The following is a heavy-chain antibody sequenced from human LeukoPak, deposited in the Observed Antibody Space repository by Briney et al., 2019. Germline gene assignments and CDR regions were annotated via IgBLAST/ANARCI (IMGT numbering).Heavy chain of an antibody. J-gene: IGHJ6*03. V-gene: IGHV4-30-4*07. CDR1: GGSISSGGYS. D-gene: IGHD3-10*01. CDR3: ARDGYYGSGSPSPYMDV. Sequence: SETLSLTCAVSGGSISSGGYSWSWIRQPPGKGLEWIGYIYYSGSTYYNPSLKSRVTMSVDTSKNQFSLKLSSVTAADTAVYYCARDGYYGSGSPSPYMDVWGKGTTVTISS. CDR2: IYYSGST.